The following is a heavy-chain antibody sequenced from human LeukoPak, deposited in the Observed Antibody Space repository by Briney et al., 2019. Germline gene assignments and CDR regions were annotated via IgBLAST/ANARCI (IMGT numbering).Heavy chain of an antibody. D-gene: IGHD2-8*01. CDR3: AGAPNTYYFDY. V-gene: IGHV4-4*07. Sequence: SETLSLTCTVSGGSISSYYWSWFWQSAGKGLEWIGRISTTGSTNYNPSLKSRVTMSLDTSKNQFSLRVSSVTAADTAVYYCAGAPNTYYFDYWGQGTLVTVSS. CDR2: ISTTGST. CDR1: GGSISSYY. J-gene: IGHJ4*02.